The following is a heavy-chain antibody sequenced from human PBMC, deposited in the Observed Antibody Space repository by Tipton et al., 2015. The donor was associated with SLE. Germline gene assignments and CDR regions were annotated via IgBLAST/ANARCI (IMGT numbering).Heavy chain of an antibody. D-gene: IGHD3-22*01. CDR3: PIYYHDSTGLHWFDP. Sequence: TLSLTCAVERGSFSDYFWSWVRQPPGRGLQWIGYTYYSGSPYYNPSLKSRVTISLDMSKNQFSLRLSSVTAADTAVYYCPIYYHDSTGLHWFDPWGQGTLVTVSS. CDR2: TYYSGSP. J-gene: IGHJ5*02. V-gene: IGHV4-34*09. CDR1: RGSFSDYF.